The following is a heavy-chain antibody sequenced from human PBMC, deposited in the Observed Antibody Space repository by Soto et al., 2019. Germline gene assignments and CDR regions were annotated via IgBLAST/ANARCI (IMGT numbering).Heavy chain of an antibody. CDR1: GYTFTSYA. D-gene: IGHD2-15*01. V-gene: IGHV1-3*01. J-gene: IGHJ4*02. CDR3: ARGPGGPDGPGDY. Sequence: QVQLVQSGAEVKKPGASVKVSCKASGYTFTSYAMHWVRQAPGQRLEWMGWINAGNGNTKYSQKCQGRVTNTRDTSASTAYMDLSSLRSEDTAVYYCARGPGGPDGPGDYWGQGTLVTVSS. CDR2: INAGNGNT.